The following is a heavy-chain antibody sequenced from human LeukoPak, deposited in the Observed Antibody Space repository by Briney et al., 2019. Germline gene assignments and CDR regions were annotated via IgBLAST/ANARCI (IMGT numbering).Heavy chain of an antibody. V-gene: IGHV1-46*01. J-gene: IGHJ4*02. CDR3: ARGRVGPRGYSYGYDFDY. CDR1: GYTFTSYY. CDR2: INPSGGST. D-gene: IGHD5-18*01. Sequence: ASVKVSCKASGYTFTSYYMHWERQAPGQGLEWMGIINPSGGSTSYAQKFQGRVTMTRDTSTSTVYMELSSLRSEDTAVYYCARGRVGPRGYSYGYDFDYWGQGTLVTVSS.